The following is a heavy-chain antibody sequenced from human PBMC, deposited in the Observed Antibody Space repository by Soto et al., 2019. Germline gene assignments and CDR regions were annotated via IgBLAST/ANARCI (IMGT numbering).Heavy chain of an antibody. D-gene: IGHD4-17*01. V-gene: IGHV1-69*02. J-gene: IGHJ3*02. CDR2: ITPILGIL. Sequence: ASVKVSCKASGGSFTSYTISWVRPAPGQGLEWMGRITPILGILNYAQTLQGRVTITADNSTSTAYMELSSLRSEDTVEYYCASTTTVTTSVAFDIWGQGTMVTVSS. CDR1: GGSFTSYT. CDR3: ASTTTVTTSVAFDI.